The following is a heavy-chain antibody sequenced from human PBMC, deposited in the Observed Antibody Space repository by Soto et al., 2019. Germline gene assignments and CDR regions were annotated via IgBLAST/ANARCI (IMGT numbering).Heavy chain of an antibody. CDR1: GFTFSDHY. Sequence: EVQLVESGGGLVQPGGSLRLSCAASGFTFSDHYMDWVRQAPGKGLEWVVRTKNKANSYTTEYAASVKGRFTISRDDSKNSLYLQMNSLKTEDTAVYYCVRIVVVVVAAVPYYGVDVWGQGTTVTVSS. CDR2: TKNKANSYTT. D-gene: IGHD2-15*01. V-gene: IGHV3-72*01. J-gene: IGHJ6*02. CDR3: VRIVVVVVAAVPYYGVDV.